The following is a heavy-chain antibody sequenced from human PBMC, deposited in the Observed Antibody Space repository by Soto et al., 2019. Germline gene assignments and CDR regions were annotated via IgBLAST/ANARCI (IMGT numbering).Heavy chain of an antibody. J-gene: IGHJ4*02. Sequence: PGGSLRLSCAGSGFTFSSYAMSWVRQAPGKGLEWVSVISVSGGSTNYADSVKGRFTISRDNSKNTLSLQMNSLRAEDTAVYYCAKRVVPSDIWYYFDNWGQGTLVTVSS. CDR3: AKRVVPSDIWYYFDN. V-gene: IGHV3-23*01. D-gene: IGHD3-3*01. CDR1: GFTFSSYA. CDR2: ISVSGGST.